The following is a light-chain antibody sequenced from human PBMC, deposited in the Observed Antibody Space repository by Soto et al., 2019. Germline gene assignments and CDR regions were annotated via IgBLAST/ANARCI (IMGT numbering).Light chain of an antibody. CDR3: LQHDTYPRT. V-gene: IGKV1-9*01. J-gene: IGKJ1*01. Sequence: DIQLTQSPSFLSASVGDRVTITCRASQDISSYLAWYQQKPGKAPNLLIFGTSNLQYGAPSRFSGSGSGTEFTLTITSLQPEDFATYYCLQHDTYPRTFGQGTKVDIK. CDR1: QDISSY. CDR2: GTS.